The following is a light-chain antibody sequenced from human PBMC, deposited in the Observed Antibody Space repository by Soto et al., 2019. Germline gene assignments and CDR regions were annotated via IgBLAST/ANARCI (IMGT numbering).Light chain of an antibody. CDR2: DAS. CDR3: QQRSDWPPIT. J-gene: IGKJ5*01. V-gene: IGKV3-11*01. Sequence: EIVLTQSPATLSLSPGERATLSCRASQSVSSYLAWYQQKPGQAPRLLIYDASTRATGIPARFSGSGSGTDFNLPISSLEPEDFAVYYCQQRSDWPPITFGQGTRLEIK. CDR1: QSVSSY.